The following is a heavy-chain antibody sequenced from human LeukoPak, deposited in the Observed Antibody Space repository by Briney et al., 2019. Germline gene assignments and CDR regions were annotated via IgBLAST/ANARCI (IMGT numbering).Heavy chain of an antibody. CDR1: GGTFSSYA. V-gene: IGHV1-69*13. Sequence: SVKVSCKASGGTFSSYAISWVRQAPGQGLEWMGGIIPIFGTVNYAQKFQGRVTITADESTSTAYMELSSLRSQDTAVYYCATERQGAFDIWGQGTMVTVSS. J-gene: IGHJ3*02. CDR2: IIPIFGTV. CDR3: ATERQGAFDI.